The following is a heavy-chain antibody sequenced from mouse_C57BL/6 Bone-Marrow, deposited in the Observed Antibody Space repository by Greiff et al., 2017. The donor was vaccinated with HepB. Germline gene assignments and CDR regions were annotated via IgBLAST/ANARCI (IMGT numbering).Heavy chain of an antibody. J-gene: IGHJ4*01. Sequence: EVNLVESGGGLVQSGRSLRLSCATSGFTFSDFYMEWVRQAPGKGLEWIAASRNKANDYTTEYSASVKGRFIVSRDTSQSILYLQMNALRAEDTAIYYCARDGGYYGVFYAMDYWGQGTSVTVSS. V-gene: IGHV7-1*01. D-gene: IGHD1-1*01. CDR2: SRNKANDYTT. CDR3: ARDGGYYGVFYAMDY. CDR1: GFTFSDFY.